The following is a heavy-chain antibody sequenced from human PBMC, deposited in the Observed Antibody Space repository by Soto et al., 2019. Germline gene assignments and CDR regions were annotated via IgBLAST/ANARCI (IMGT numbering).Heavy chain of an antibody. J-gene: IGHJ4*02. CDR2: ISGSGGST. CDR1: GFTFSSYG. V-gene: IGHV3-23*01. Sequence: VSLRLSCAASGFTFSSYGMSWVRQAPGKGLEWVSVISGSGGSTYYADSVKGRFTLSRDNSKNTVYLQMNSLRAEDTAVYYCAKDSPVGVPLMRDLHDWGQGTLVTVSS. D-gene: IGHD2-8*01. CDR3: AKDSPVGVPLMRDLHD.